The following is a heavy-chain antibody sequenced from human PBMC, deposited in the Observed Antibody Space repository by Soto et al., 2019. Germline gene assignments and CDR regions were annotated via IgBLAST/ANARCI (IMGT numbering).Heavy chain of an antibody. Sequence: QVQLVESGGGVVQPGRSLRLSCAASGFTFSSYAMHWVRQAPGKGLEWVAVISYDGSNKYYADSVKGRFTISRDNSKNTLYLQMNNLRAEDTAVYYCARGLRFLEWLQFDYWGQGTLVTVSS. D-gene: IGHD3-3*01. CDR2: ISYDGSNK. CDR1: GFTFSSYA. V-gene: IGHV3-30-3*01. CDR3: ARGLRFLEWLQFDY. J-gene: IGHJ4*02.